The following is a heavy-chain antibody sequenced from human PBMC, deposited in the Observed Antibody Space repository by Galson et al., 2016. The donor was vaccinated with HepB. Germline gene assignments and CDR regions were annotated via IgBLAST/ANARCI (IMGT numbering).Heavy chain of an antibody. CDR2: INSGGRT. V-gene: IGHV3-53*05. Sequence: SLRLSCAVSGFIVGNNYMSWVRQAPGKGLEWVSIINSGGRTNYADSVKGRFTMSRDNSKNTLYLQMNSLRVEDTAVYYCAKQRGYGSGGGCYSGGGYFDYWGQGTLVTVPS. CDR1: GFIVGNNY. J-gene: IGHJ4*02. D-gene: IGHD2-15*01. CDR3: AKQRGYGSGGGCYSGGGYFDY.